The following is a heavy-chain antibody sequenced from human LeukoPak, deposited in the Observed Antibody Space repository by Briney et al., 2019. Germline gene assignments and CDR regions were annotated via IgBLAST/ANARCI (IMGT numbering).Heavy chain of an antibody. V-gene: IGHV3-23*01. CDR3: ARDPKYCSGSSCYY. CDR1: GFTFSSYG. J-gene: IGHJ4*02. D-gene: IGHD2-15*01. CDR2: ISGSGGST. Sequence: GRSLRLSCAASGFTFSSYGMHWVRQAPGKGLEWVSGISGSGGSTYYADSVKGRFTISRDNSKNTLYLQMKSLRAEDTAVYYCARDPKYCSGSSCYYWGQGTLVTVSS.